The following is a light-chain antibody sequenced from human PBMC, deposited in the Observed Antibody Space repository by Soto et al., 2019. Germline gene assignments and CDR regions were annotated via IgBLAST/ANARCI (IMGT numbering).Light chain of an antibody. J-gene: IGKJ1*01. V-gene: IGKV1-39*01. CDR3: QQTYIPRGT. CDR2: SAS. CDR1: QTISAF. Sequence: DIQMTQSPSSLSASAEDRVTITCRASQTISAFLNWYQHKPGKGPELLIFSASKLQTGVPSRFSGRGSGTAFTLTITSLRSEDFATYYCQQTYIPRGTFGQGSNV.